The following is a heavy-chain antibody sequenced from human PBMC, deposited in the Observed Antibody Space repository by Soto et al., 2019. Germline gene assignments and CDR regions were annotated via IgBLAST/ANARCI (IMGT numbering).Heavy chain of an antibody. CDR3: AKYRRTEAEGFTLDY. V-gene: IGHV4-59*01. D-gene: IGHD6-13*01. CDR2: IYYTGST. Sequence: SETLSLTCTVSGDSINNYYWSWIRQPPGKRLEWIGYIYYTGSTTYNPSLESRVTMSVDTSKNQFSLKLNSVNAADTAVYYCAKYRRTEAEGFTLDYWGRGTLVTVSS. CDR1: GDSINNYY. J-gene: IGHJ4*02.